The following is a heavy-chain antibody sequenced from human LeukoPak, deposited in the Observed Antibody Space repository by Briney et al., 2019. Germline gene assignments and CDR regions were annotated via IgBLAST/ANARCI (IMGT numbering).Heavy chain of an antibody. D-gene: IGHD1-14*01. CDR3: ARKTSQNMYYYYCGLDV. CDR2: MHYSGTT. J-gene: IGHJ6*02. CDR1: GGSVSTGNFY. Sequence: SETLSLTCTVSGGSVSTGNFYWSWIRQPPGNGLEWIAYMHYSGTTDYNPSLKSRVTISVDTSKNQFSLKLSSVTAADTAVYYCARKTSQNMYYYYCGLDVWGQGTTVTVSS. V-gene: IGHV4-61*01.